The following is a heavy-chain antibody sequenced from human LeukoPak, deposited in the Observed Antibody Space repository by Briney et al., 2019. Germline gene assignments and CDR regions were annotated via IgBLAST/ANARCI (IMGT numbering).Heavy chain of an antibody. CDR2: MSYDGSNK. CDR3: ARGGVYSSGSYYLYYFDY. CDR1: GFTFSSYA. V-gene: IGHV3-30-3*01. J-gene: IGHJ4*02. D-gene: IGHD6-19*01. Sequence: GGSLRLSCVASGFTFSSYAMHWVRQAPGKGLEWVALMSYDGSNKYYADSVKGRFTISRDNSKNTLYLQMNSLRAEDTAVYYCARGGVYSSGSYYLYYFDYWGQGTLVTVSS.